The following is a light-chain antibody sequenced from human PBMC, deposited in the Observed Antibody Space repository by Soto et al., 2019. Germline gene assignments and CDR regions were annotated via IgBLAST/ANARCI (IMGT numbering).Light chain of an antibody. CDR3: SSYTSSSTDV. J-gene: IGLJ1*01. V-gene: IGLV2-14*01. Sequence: QSVLTQPASVSGSPGQSITISCTGTSSDDGGYNYVSWSQQHPGKAPQLMIYEVSNRPSGVSNRFSGSKSGNTASLTISGLQAEDEADYYCSSYTSSSTDVFGTGTKVTVL. CDR1: SSDDGGYNY. CDR2: EVS.